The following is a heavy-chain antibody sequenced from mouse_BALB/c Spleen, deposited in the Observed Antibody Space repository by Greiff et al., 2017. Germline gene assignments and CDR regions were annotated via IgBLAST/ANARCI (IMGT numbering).Heavy chain of an antibody. V-gene: IGHV5-9-4*01. CDR3: EREGYGRPVFAY. CDR1: GFTFSSYA. CDR2: ISSGGSYT. J-gene: IGHJ3*01. Sequence: DVKLVESGGGLVKPGGSLKLSCAASGFTFSSYAMSWVRQSPEKRLEWVAEISSGGSYTYYPDTVTGRFTISRDNAKNTLYLEMSSLRSEDTAMYYCEREGYGRPVFAYWGQGTLVTVSA. D-gene: IGHD1-1*01.